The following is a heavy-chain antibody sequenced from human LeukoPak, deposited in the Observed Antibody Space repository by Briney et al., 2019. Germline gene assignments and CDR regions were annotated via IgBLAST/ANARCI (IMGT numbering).Heavy chain of an antibody. CDR1: GFTFSSYS. V-gene: IGHV3-48*01. Sequence: GGSLRLSCAASGFTFSSYSMNWVRQAPGKGLEWVSYISSSSTIYYAGSVKGRFTISRDNAKNPLYLQMNSLRAEDTAVYYCARPSGPRSSGWYYYWGQGTLVTVSS. D-gene: IGHD6-19*01. J-gene: IGHJ4*02. CDR3: ARPSGPRSSGWYYY. CDR2: ISSSSTI.